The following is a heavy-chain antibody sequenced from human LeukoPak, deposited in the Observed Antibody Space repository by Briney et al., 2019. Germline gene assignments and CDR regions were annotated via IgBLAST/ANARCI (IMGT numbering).Heavy chain of an antibody. D-gene: IGHD2-8*01. J-gene: IGHJ6*02. CDR1: GYTFTGYY. CDR3: ARVSRPVGVAADRGMDV. V-gene: IGHV1-2*02. Sequence: ASVRVSSKASGYTFTGYYMHWVRQAPGQGLEWMGWTNPNSGGTNYVQKFQGRVTMTRDTSISTAYMELSRLRSDDTAVYYCARVSRPVGVAADRGMDVWGQGTTVTVSS. CDR2: TNPNSGGT.